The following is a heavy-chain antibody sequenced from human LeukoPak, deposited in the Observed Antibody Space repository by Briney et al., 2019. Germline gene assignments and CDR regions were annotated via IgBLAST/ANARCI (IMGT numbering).Heavy chain of an antibody. J-gene: IGHJ4*02. D-gene: IGHD1-26*01. CDR1: GFTFSDYY. CDR3: VRDLSSGSYYRDY. V-gene: IGHV3-11*01. CDR2: ISSSGSTI. Sequence: PGGSLRLSCAASGFTFSDYYMSWIRQAPGKGLEWVSYISSSGSTIYYADSVKGRFTISRDNTKNSLYLQMNSLRAEDTAVYYCVRDLSSGSYYRDYWGQGTLVTVSS.